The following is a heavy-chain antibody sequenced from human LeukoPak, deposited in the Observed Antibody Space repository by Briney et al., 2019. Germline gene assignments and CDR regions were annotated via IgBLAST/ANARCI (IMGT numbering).Heavy chain of an antibody. CDR2: IYHSGST. CDR3: ARYGSGSYYHFDY. D-gene: IGHD3-10*01. CDR1: GGSISSYY. J-gene: IGHJ4*02. Sequence: PSETLSLTCTVSGGSISSYYWSWIRQPPGKGLEWIGYIYHSGSTNYNPSLKSRVTISVDTSKNQFSLKLSSVTAADTAVYYCARYGSGSYYHFDYWGQGTLVTVSS. V-gene: IGHV4-59*08.